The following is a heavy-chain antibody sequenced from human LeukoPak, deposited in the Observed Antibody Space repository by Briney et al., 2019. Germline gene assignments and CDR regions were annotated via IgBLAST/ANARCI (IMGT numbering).Heavy chain of an antibody. CDR3: ARVYSIRSFDY. V-gene: IGHV1-2*02. CDR1: GYTXTGYY. D-gene: IGHD2-15*01. J-gene: IGHJ4*02. Sequence: ASVKVSCQASGYTXTGYYMHWVRQAPGQGLEWMGWINPNSGDTNYAQKLQGRVTMTRNTSINTAYMELTRLTSDDTAVYYCARVYSIRSFDYWGQGTLVTVSS. CDR2: INPNSGDT.